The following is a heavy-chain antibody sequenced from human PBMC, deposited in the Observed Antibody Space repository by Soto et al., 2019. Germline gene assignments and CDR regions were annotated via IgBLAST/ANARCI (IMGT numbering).Heavy chain of an antibody. V-gene: IGHV1-69*13. CDR2: IIPIFGTA. Sequence: SVKVSCKASGVTFSSYAISWVRQAPGQGLEWMGGIIPIFGTANYAQKFQGRVTITADESTSTAYMELSSLRSEDTAVYYCARDPRLRFDWFHPWGQRXLVNVSS. D-gene: IGHD2-21*01. CDR3: ARDPRLRFDWFHP. J-gene: IGHJ5*02. CDR1: GVTFSSYA.